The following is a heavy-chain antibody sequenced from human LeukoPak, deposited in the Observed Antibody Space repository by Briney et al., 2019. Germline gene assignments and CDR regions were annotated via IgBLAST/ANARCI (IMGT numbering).Heavy chain of an antibody. J-gene: IGHJ4*02. Sequence: GGSLRLSCAASGFTFNTYGMHWVRQAPGKGLEWVAVIWYDGSNKYYADSVKGRFTISRDNSKNTLYLQMNSLRAEDTAVYYCAKSPITMIVVVTVYYFDYWGQGTLVTVSS. CDR2: IWYDGSNK. CDR1: GFTFNTYG. D-gene: IGHD3-22*01. CDR3: AKSPITMIVVVTVYYFDY. V-gene: IGHV3-33*06.